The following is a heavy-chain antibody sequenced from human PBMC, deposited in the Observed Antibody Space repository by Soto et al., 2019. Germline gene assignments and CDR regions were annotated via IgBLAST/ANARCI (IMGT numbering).Heavy chain of an antibody. CDR1: GYTFTSYG. Sequence: ASVKVSCKASGYTFTSYGISWVQQAPGQGLEWMGWISAYNGNTNYAQKLQGRVTMTTDTSTSTAYMELRSLRSDDTAVYYCARLIFYYYYMDVWGKGTTVTVSS. CDR3: ARLIFYYYYMDV. CDR2: ISAYNGNT. V-gene: IGHV1-18*01. J-gene: IGHJ6*03.